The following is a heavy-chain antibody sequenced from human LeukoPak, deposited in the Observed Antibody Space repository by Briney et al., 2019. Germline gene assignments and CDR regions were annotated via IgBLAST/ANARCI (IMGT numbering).Heavy chain of an antibody. D-gene: IGHD3-22*01. J-gene: IGHJ4*02. CDR2: ISYDGSNK. CDR1: GFTFSSYG. V-gene: IGHV3-30*03. CDR3: ASHPASDYYDSSGYHWVDY. Sequence: PGRSLRLSCAASGFTFSSYGMHWVRQAPGKGLEWVAVISYDGSNKYYADSVKGRFTISRDNSKNTLYLQMNSLRAEDTAVYYCASHPASDYYDSSGYHWVDYWGQGTLVTVSS.